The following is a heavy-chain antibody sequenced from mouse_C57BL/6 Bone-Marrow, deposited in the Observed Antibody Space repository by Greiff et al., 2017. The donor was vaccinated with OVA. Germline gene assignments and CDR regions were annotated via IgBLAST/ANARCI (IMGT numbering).Heavy chain of an antibody. Sequence: DVKLVESGGGLVQPGGSLKLSCAASGFTFSDYYMYWVRQTPEKRLEWVAYISNGGGSTYYPDTVKGRFTISRDNAKNTLYLQMSRLKSEDTARYYWARPSSYYEYGPWFAYWGQGTLVTVSA. CDR1: GFTFSDYY. J-gene: IGHJ3*01. CDR3: ARPSSYYEYGPWFAY. D-gene: IGHD2-4*01. CDR2: ISNGGGST. V-gene: IGHV5-12*01.